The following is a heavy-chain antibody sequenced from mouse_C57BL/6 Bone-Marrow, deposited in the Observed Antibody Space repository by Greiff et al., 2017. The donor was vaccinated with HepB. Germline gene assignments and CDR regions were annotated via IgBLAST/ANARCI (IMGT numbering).Heavy chain of an antibody. CDR2: ISNGGGST. V-gene: IGHV5-12*01. D-gene: IGHD2-3*01. Sequence: EVMLVESGGGLVQPGGSLKLSCAASGFTFSDYYMYWVRQTPEKRLEWVAYISNGGGSTYYPDTVKGRFTISRDNAKNTLYLQMSHLNSEDTAMYYCARRDGYYYYAMDYWGQGTSVTVSS. CDR1: GFTFSDYY. J-gene: IGHJ4*01. CDR3: ARRDGYYYYAMDY.